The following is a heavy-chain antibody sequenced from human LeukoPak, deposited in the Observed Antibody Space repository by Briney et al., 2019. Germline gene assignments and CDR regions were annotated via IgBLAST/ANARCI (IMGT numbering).Heavy chain of an antibody. CDR2: IYCSGST. D-gene: IGHD1-26*01. V-gene: IGHV4-59*01. Sequence: PSETLSLTCTVSGGSISSYYWSWIRQPPEKRLEWIGNIYCSGSTNYNPSLKSRVTISVDTSKNQFSLKLRSVTAADTAVYYCARDRNSGSYLGFYDYWGQGTLVTVSS. CDR1: GGSISSYY. J-gene: IGHJ4*02. CDR3: ARDRNSGSYLGFYDY.